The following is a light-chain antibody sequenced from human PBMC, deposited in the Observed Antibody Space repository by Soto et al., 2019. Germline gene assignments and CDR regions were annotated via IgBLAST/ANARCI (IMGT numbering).Light chain of an antibody. CDR1: QIISSY. Sequence: ETVLTQSPSTLSLSPWERSKLSFRASQIISSYLAWYQQEPWQAPRVLLFDASHRAPCIPARFSGSGSGTDFTLTISSLEPEDFAVYYCQQRSNWPPITFGQGTRLEIK. J-gene: IGKJ5*01. CDR3: QQRSNWPPIT. CDR2: DAS. V-gene: IGKV3-11*01.